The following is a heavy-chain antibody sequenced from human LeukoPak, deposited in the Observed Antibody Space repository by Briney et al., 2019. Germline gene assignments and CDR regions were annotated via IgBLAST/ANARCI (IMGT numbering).Heavy chain of an antibody. D-gene: IGHD3-22*01. J-gene: IGHJ4*02. V-gene: IGHV3-30*18. Sequence: GRSLRLSCAASGFTFSSYGMHWVRQAPGKGLEWVAVISYDGSNKYYADSVKGRFTISRDNSKNTLYLQMNSLRAEDTAVYYCAKDLDYDSSGFFDYWGQGTLVTVSS. CDR3: AKDLDYDSSGFFDY. CDR2: ISYDGSNK. CDR1: GFTFSSYG.